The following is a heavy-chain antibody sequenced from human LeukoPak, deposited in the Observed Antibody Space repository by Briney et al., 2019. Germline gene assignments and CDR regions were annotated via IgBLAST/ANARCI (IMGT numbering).Heavy chain of an antibody. J-gene: IGHJ6*02. CDR1: GGSISSYY. CDR3: ARVIAVAGPAGYYYGMDV. CDR2: IYYSGST. V-gene: IGHV4-59*01. D-gene: IGHD6-19*01. Sequence: SETLSLTCTVSGGSISSYYWSWIRQPPGKGLEWIGYIYYSGSTNYNPSLKSRVTISVDTSKNQFSLKLSSVTAADTAVYYCARVIAVAGPAGYYYGMDVWGQGTTVTVSS.